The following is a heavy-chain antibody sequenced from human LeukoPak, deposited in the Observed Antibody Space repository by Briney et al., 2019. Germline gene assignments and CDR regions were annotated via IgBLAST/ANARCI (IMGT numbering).Heavy chain of an antibody. CDR1: GFTFGRSW. D-gene: IGHD6-13*01. CDR2: IKEDGSVR. Sequence: GGSLRLSCGVSGFTFGRSWMSWVCQTPAKGLEFVANIKEDGSVRNYVDSVQGRFTISRDNAKNSLYLHMNSLRAEDTAVYYCARDPGYSSFDYWGQGTLVTVSS. J-gene: IGHJ4*02. CDR3: ARDPGYSSFDY. V-gene: IGHV3-7*01.